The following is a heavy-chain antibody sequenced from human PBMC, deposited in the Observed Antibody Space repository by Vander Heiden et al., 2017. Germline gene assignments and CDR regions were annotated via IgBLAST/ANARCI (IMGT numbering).Heavy chain of an antibody. D-gene: IGHD3-16*01. CDR1: GLPFTDPC. CDR2: INGDGGST. J-gene: IGHJ4*02. CDR3: ARDAQLWRLDY. Sequence: EVLLVESGGGLAQPGGSLTLTCALSGLPFTDPCLHWVRQAPGKGLVWVSRINGDGGSTNTDFVKGRFTISRDNAKNTLFLQMDSLRAEDTAVYYCARDAQLWRLDYWGEGTRVIVSS. V-gene: IGHV3-74*01.